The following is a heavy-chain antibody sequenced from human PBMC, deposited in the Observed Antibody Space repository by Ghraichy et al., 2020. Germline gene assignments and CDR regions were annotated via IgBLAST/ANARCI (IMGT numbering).Heavy chain of an antibody. D-gene: IGHD3-9*01. V-gene: IGHV1-18*01. Sequence: ASVKVACKASGYTFTSYGISWVRQAPGQGLEWMGWISAYNGNTNYAQKLQGRVTMTTDTSTSTAYMELRSLRSDDTAVYYCAREGYDILTGYYDYWGQGTLVTVSS. CDR1: GYTFTSYG. CDR2: ISAYNGNT. J-gene: IGHJ4*02. CDR3: AREGYDILTGYYDY.